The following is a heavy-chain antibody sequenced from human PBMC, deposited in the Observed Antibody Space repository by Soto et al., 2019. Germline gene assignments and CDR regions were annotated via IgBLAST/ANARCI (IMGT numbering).Heavy chain of an antibody. D-gene: IGHD3-3*01. CDR1: GYTFTSYG. CDR2: ISAYNGNT. CDR3: ARGLKYYDFWSGYYSAEYFQH. Sequence: QVQLVQSGAEVKKPGASVKVSCKASGYTFTSYGISWVRQAPGQGLEWMGWISAYNGNTNYAQKLQGRVTMTTDTSTSTAYMELRSLRSDATAVYYCARGLKYYDFWSGYYSAEYFQHWGQGTLVTVSS. V-gene: IGHV1-18*01. J-gene: IGHJ1*01.